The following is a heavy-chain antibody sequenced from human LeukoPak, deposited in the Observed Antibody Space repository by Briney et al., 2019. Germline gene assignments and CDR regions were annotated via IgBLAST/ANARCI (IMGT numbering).Heavy chain of an antibody. CDR2: ITNGDTTT. D-gene: IGHD2-21*02. J-gene: IGHJ4*02. CDR1: GFTFSSYA. CDR3: ARDRGEVVTGIGYYFDY. Sequence: PGGSLRLSCAASGFTFSSYAMSWVRQAPGKGLEWISFITNGDTTTYYADSVRGRFTISRDNAKNSLYLQMNSLRAEDTAVYFCARDRGEVVTGIGYYFDYWGQGTLVTVSS. V-gene: IGHV3-48*04.